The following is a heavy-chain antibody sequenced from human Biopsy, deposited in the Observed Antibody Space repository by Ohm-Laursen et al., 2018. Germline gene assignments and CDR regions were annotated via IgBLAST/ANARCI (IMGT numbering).Heavy chain of an antibody. CDR1: GFNFRDYN. CDR3: TGRYDIGAYGVDV. V-gene: IGHV3-11*01. J-gene: IGHJ6*02. CDR2: ISSSGTTI. D-gene: IGHD3-9*01. Sequence: GSLRLSCAASGFNFRDYNMNWIRQAPGKGLEWISHISSSGTTIYYGDVVRGRFTIPRDNDKNSLFLQMNSLRADDTAVYYCTGRYDIGAYGVDVWGQGTTVIVSS.